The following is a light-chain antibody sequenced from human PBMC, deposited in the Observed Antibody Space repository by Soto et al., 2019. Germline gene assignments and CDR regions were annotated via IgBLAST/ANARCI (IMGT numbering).Light chain of an antibody. Sequence: QSVLTQPPSASGTPGQRVTISCSGSSSNIGSNTVNWYQQLPGAAPKLLIYLDDLLPSGVSDRFSGSKSGTSASLAIRGLQSEDEADYYCVAWDGSLNGWVFGGGTKLTVL. CDR3: VAWDGSLNGWV. CDR1: SSNIGSNT. CDR2: LDD. J-gene: IGLJ3*02. V-gene: IGLV1-44*01.